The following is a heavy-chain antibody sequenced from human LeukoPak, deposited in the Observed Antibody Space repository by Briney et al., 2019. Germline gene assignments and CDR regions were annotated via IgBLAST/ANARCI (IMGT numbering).Heavy chain of an antibody. V-gene: IGHV4-38-2*02. J-gene: IGHJ4*02. CDR3: ARIKYYYNSGRLDY. CDR2: VYHSGNT. Sequence: SETLSLTCTVSGSSISSGYYWGWIRQPPGKGLEWIGSVYHSGNTYYNSSLKNRLTMSVDTSKNLFSLNLSSVTAADTAVYYCARIKYYYNSGRLDYWGQGTLVTVSS. D-gene: IGHD3-10*01. CDR1: GSSISSGYY.